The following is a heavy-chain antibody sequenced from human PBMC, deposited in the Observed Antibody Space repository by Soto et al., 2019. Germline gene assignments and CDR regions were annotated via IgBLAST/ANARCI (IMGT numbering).Heavy chain of an antibody. CDR1: GGSISPFY. J-gene: IGHJ4*02. V-gene: IGHV4-4*07. CDR2: VYPTGST. CDR3: ARASYDSIGYTFDY. Sequence: SETLSLTCTVSGGSISPFYWNWTRQSAGKGLEWIGRVYPTGSTNYNHSLKSRVSMSVDTSKNQFSLKLGSVTAADTAVYYCARASYDSIGYTFDYWGQGSLVTVSS. D-gene: IGHD3-22*01.